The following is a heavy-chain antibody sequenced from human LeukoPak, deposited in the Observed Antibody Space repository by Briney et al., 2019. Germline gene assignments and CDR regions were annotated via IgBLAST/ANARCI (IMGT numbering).Heavy chain of an antibody. CDR2: INPNSGGT. V-gene: IGHV1-2*02. CDR1: GYTFTGYY. J-gene: IGHJ4*02. Sequence: SVTVSCQASGYTFTGYYMLWVRQAPGQGLEWMGWINPNSGGTHYAQKFQGRFTMTRGTSIRTAYLELTRRRSDDTAVYYCAIRPSSRWDLDYWGQGTLVTVSS. CDR3: AIRPSSRWDLDY. D-gene: IGHD6-13*01.